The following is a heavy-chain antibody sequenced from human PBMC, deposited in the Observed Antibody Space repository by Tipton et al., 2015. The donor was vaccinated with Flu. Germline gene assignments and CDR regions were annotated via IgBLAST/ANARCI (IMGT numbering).Heavy chain of an antibody. V-gene: IGHV4-31*03. J-gene: IGHJ3*02. CDR1: GDSISSSDYY. Sequence: TLSLTCTVSGDSISSSDYYWSWIRQHPGKGLQWIGYIHYSGKSYYNPSLESRFTISLDTSKNQFSLKVASVTAADTALYYCARDRPRGDYSNYAAVDAFGIWGRGTMVTVSS. CDR2: IHYSGKS. CDR3: ARDRPRGDYSNYAAVDAFGI. D-gene: IGHD4-11*01.